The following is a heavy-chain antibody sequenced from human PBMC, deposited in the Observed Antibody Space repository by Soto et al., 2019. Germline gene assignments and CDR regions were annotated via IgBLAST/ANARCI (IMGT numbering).Heavy chain of an antibody. D-gene: IGHD3-10*01. CDR2: INVYNGNT. CDR1: GYSFTSYG. J-gene: IGHJ6*02. V-gene: IGHV1-18*01. Sequence: QVQLVQSGAEVKKPGASVKVSCKASGYSFTSYGISWVRQAPGQGLEWMGWINVYNGNTNYAQKLQGMVTMSTDKTTRPVYMELRSLRSDDAAVYYCASDNGFGASDVCGQGTTVTLSS. CDR3: ASDNGFGASDV.